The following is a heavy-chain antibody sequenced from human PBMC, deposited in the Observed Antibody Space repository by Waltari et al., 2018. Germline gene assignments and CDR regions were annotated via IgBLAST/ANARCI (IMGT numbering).Heavy chain of an antibody. D-gene: IGHD3-10*01. Sequence: QVQLQESGPGLVKPSETLSLTCNVSGDSISNYYWTWIRQPAGKGLEWIGRFYGSENIRYNPSLKRRATMSLDTSKNHFSLKLSSVTAADTAVYYCARGRPVIGAYHHFYNWGQGTLVTVSS. J-gene: IGHJ4*02. CDR3: ARGRPVIGAYHHFYN. V-gene: IGHV4-4*07. CDR2: FYGSENI. CDR1: GDSISNYY.